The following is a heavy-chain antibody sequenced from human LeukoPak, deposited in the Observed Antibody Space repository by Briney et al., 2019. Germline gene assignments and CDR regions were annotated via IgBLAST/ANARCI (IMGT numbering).Heavy chain of an antibody. CDR1: RFTFSNYW. CDR3: ARDMGWQQFDQ. Sequence: PGGSLRLSCVASRFTFSNYWMTWVGQAPGKGLERVANIKKDGGETYYMESVKGRFTISRDNARNSLYLQMNSLTVEDTAVYYCARDMGWQQFDQWGQGTLVTVSS. V-gene: IGHV3-7*01. D-gene: IGHD5-24*01. J-gene: IGHJ4*02. CDR2: IKKDGGET.